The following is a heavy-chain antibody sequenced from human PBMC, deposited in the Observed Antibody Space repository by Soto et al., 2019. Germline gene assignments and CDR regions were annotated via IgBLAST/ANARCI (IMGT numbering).Heavy chain of an antibody. CDR1: GFTFSNAW. CDR3: TTDVDSGYDEVDY. Sequence: EVQLVESGGDLVKPGGSRRLSCAASGFTFSNAWMNWVRQAPGKALEWVGRIKSKTDGGTTDYAAPVKGRFTISRDDSINTLYLQMNSLKTEDTAVYYCTTDVDSGYDEVDYWGQGTLVTVSS. CDR2: IKSKTDGGTT. J-gene: IGHJ4*02. V-gene: IGHV3-15*07. D-gene: IGHD5-12*01.